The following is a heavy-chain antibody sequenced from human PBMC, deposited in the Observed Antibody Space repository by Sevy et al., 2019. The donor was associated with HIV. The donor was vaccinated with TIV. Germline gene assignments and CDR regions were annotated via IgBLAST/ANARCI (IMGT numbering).Heavy chain of an antibody. J-gene: IGHJ4*02. CDR3: ARDPDILSGYPSHYFDY. CDR2: IKEDGSQK. Sequence: GGSLRLSCAASEFSFSKYWTSWVRQAPGKGLEWVANIKEDGSQKNYLESVKGRFTISRDNAKNLLYLQMNNLRADDTAVYYCARDPDILSGYPSHYFDYWGQGTLVTVSS. D-gene: IGHD3-9*01. V-gene: IGHV3-7*01. CDR1: EFSFSKYW.